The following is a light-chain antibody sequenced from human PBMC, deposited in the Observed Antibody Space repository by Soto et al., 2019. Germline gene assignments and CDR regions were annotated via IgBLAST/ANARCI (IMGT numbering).Light chain of an antibody. J-gene: IGKJ1*01. CDR3: KHYNSYSEA. CDR2: KAY. Sequence: DIQMTQSPSTLSGSVGDSVPLLCRASQTISSWLAWYQQKPGKAHKLLIYKAYTLKSGVPSRFSGSGSGTEFTLTIRSLQPDDFATYYCKHYNSYSEAFGQGTKVDIK. CDR1: QTISSW. V-gene: IGKV1-5*03.